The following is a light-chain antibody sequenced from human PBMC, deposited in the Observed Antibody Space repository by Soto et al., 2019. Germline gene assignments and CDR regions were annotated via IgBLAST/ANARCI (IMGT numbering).Light chain of an antibody. CDR3: CSYAGSPYV. J-gene: IGLJ1*01. CDR2: DVS. Sequence: LTQPRSVSVSPGQSVTISCTGTSIDVGGYNYVSWFQQHPGKAPKLMIYDVSKRPSGVPDRFSGSKSGNTASLTISGLQAEDEADYYCCSYAGSPYVFGTGTKVTVL. V-gene: IGLV2-11*01. CDR1: SIDVGGYNY.